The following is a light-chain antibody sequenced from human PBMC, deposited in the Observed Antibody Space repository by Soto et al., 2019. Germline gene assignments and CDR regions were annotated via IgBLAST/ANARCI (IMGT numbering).Light chain of an antibody. V-gene: IGKV3-20*01. J-gene: IGKJ2*01. CDR1: LSVSSSY. CDR2: DAS. CDR3: QRYGSSPYT. Sequence: EIVLTQSPGTLSLSPGERATLSCRASLSVSSSYLAWYQQKPGQAPRLLIYDASRRATVIPDRFSGSGSGTGLTLTISRLEPEEFAVYFCQRYGSSPYTFGQGAKLEIK.